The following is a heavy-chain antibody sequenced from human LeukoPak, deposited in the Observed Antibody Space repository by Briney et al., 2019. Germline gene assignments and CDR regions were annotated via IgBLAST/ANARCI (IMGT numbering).Heavy chain of an antibody. D-gene: IGHD5-24*01. Sequence: GGSLRLSCAASRFTFSSYAMSWVRQAPGKGLEWVSAISGSGATTDFADAVKGRFTISRDNSKNTLYLQMNSLRAEDTAVYYCARRGDGGRALDIWGQGTMVTVSS. CDR2: ISGSGATT. J-gene: IGHJ3*02. V-gene: IGHV3-23*01. CDR1: RFTFSSYA. CDR3: ARRGDGGRALDI.